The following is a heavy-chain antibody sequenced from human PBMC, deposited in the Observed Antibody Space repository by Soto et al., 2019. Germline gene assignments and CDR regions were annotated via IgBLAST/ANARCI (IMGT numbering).Heavy chain of an antibody. CDR3: AASAVVAAHY. V-gene: IGHV3-21*04. J-gene: IGHJ4*02. D-gene: IGHD2-15*01. CDR1: GFTFSSYS. CDR2: ISSSSSYI. Sequence: TGGSLRLSCAASGFTFSSYSMNWVRQAPGKGLEWVSSISSSSSYIYYADSVKGRFAISRDNAKNSLYLQMNSLRAEDTAVYYCAASAVVAAHYWGQGALVTVSP.